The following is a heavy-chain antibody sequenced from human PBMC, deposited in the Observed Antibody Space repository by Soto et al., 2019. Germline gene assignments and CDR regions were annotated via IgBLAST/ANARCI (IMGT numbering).Heavy chain of an antibody. CDR1: GGCISSGDYY. CDR3: ARPTNDAFDI. D-gene: IGHD2-2*01. V-gene: IGHV4-30-4*01. J-gene: IGHJ3*02. Sequence: SETLSLTCTVCGGCISSGDYYWSWIRQPPGKGLEWIGYIYYSGSTYYNPSLKSRVTISVDTSKNQFSLKLSSVTAADTAVYYCARPTNDAFDIWGQGTMVTVSS. CDR2: IYYSGST.